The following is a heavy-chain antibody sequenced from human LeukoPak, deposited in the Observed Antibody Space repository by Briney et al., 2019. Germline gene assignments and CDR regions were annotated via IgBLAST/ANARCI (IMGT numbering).Heavy chain of an antibody. CDR3: ARVISWIQLWGAFDY. V-gene: IGHV1-69*13. Sequence: EASVRVSCTASGGTFSIYAISWVRQAPGQGLEWMGGIIPIFGTANYAQKFQGRVTITADESTSTAYMELSSLRSEDTAVYYCARVISWIQLWGAFDYWGQGTLVTVSS. D-gene: IGHD5-18*01. CDR2: IIPIFGTA. CDR1: GGTFSIYA. J-gene: IGHJ4*02.